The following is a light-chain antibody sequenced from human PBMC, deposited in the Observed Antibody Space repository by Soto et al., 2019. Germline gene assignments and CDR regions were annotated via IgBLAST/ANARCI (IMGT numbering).Light chain of an antibody. CDR3: CSYAGNRIFV. V-gene: IGLV2-23*02. J-gene: IGLJ2*01. CDR2: EVT. CDR1: SSDVGAYNF. Sequence: QSVLTQPASVSGSPGQSITISCTGSSSDVGAYNFVSWYQHHPGKAPKLILYEVTTHPSGVSSRFSGSKSGNTASLTISGLRAEDESNYHCCSYAGNRIFVFGGGTKVTVL.